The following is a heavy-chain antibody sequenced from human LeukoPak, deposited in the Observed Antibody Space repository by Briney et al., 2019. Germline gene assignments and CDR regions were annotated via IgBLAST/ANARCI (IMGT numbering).Heavy chain of an antibody. CDR2: ISGSGGST. CDR1: GFTFSSYA. J-gene: IGHJ4*02. D-gene: IGHD3-22*01. CDR3: AKDQTTYYYDSSGYYWVY. Sequence: SGRSLRLSCAASGFTFSSYAMSWVRQAPGKGLEWVSAISGSGGSTYYADSVKGRFTISRDNSKNTLYLQMNSLRAEDTAVYYCAKDQTTYYYDSSGYYWVYWGQGTLVTVSS. V-gene: IGHV3-23*01.